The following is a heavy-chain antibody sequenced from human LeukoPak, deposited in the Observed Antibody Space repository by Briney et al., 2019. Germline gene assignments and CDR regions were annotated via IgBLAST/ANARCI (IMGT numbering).Heavy chain of an antibody. V-gene: IGHV4-4*07. J-gene: IGHJ4*02. Sequence: SETLSLTCTVSGASISSYYWSWIRQPAGKGLEWIGRIYTSGSTNYNPSLKSRVTISVDTSKNQFSLKLSSVTAADTAVYYCARSGPYYYDSSGYYNDYWGQGTLVTVSS. CDR1: GASISSYY. CDR3: ARSGPYYYDSSGYYNDY. D-gene: IGHD3-22*01. CDR2: IYTSGST.